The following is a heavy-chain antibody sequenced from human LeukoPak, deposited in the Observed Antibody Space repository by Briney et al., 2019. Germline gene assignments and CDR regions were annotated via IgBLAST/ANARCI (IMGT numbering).Heavy chain of an antibody. CDR3: ARGAVTANYYYGMDV. CDR1: GFTVSSNY. D-gene: IGHD2-21*02. Sequence: GGSLRLSCAASGFTVSSNYMSWVRQAPGKGLEWVSVIYSGGSTYYADSVKGRFTISGDNSKNTLYLQMNSLRAEDTAVYYCARGAVTANYYYGMDVWGQGTTVTVSS. CDR2: IYSGGST. V-gene: IGHV3-53*01. J-gene: IGHJ6*02.